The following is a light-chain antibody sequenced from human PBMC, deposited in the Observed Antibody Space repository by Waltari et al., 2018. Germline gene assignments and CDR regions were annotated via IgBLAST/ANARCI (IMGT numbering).Light chain of an antibody. V-gene: IGKV1-39*01. CDR3: QQSYSTLRT. Sequence: DIQMTQSPSSLSASVGDRVTITCQASQNIDIFLNWYRQRPGRAPELLIFDASLLQTGVSSRFSGSGSGTEFTLTITNLQPEDLATYYCQQSYSTLRTFGQGTKVEL. CDR2: DAS. J-gene: IGKJ1*01. CDR1: QNIDIF.